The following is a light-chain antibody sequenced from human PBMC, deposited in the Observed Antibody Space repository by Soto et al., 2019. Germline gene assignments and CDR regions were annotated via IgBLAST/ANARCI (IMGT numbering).Light chain of an antibody. J-gene: IGKJ1*01. Sequence: DIQMTQSPSSLSASVGDRVTITCRASQGIGNDLGWYQQKPGKAPKRLIYVTSSLQSGVPSRFSGSGSGTQFTLTIRSPQPEDFATYFCLQYKSYPLVFGQGAKVEI. CDR2: VTS. CDR1: QGIGND. V-gene: IGKV1-17*01. CDR3: LQYKSYPLV.